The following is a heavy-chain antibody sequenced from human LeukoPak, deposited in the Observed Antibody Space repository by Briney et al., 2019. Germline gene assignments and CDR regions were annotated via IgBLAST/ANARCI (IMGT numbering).Heavy chain of an antibody. CDR2: ISSGGGVT. CDR1: DFSFRTYS. D-gene: IGHD3-16*01. CDR3: ARVGVGDWGSVWDH. V-gene: IGHV3-48*02. Sequence: GGSLRLSCGASDFSFRTYSMIWARQTPGTGLECISYISSGGGVTHYAESVKGRFSISRDNAKNSLFLQMNRLKDEDTAVYYCARVGVGDWGSVWDHWGQGVRVTVSS. J-gene: IGHJ4*02.